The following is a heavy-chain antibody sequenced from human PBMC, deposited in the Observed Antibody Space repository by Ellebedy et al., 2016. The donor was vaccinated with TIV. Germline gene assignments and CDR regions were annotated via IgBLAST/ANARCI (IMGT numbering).Heavy chain of an antibody. CDR2: IYYSGST. V-gene: IGHV4-59*13. CDR3: ARAGPTTGTPLFDY. D-gene: IGHD1-1*01. CDR1: GGSISSYY. Sequence: SETLSLTXTVSGGSISSYYWSWIRQPPGKGLEWIGYIYYSGSTNYNPSLKSRVTISVDTSKNQFSLKLSSLTAADTAVYYCARAGPTTGTPLFDYWGQGTVVTVSS. J-gene: IGHJ4*02.